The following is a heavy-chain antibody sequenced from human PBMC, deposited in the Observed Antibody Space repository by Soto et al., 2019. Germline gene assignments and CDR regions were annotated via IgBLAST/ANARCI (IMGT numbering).Heavy chain of an antibody. CDR2: ISAYNGNT. J-gene: IGHJ5*02. D-gene: IGHD3-10*01. Sequence: QVQLVQSGAEVKKPGASVKVSCKASGYTFTSYGISWVRQAPGQGLEWMGWISAYNGNTNYAQKLQGRVTMTTDTXTXTXCMGLRSLRSDDTAVYYCARNGEGVRGVIIKGWFDPWGQGTLVTVSS. CDR1: GYTFTSYG. V-gene: IGHV1-18*01. CDR3: ARNGEGVRGVIIKGWFDP.